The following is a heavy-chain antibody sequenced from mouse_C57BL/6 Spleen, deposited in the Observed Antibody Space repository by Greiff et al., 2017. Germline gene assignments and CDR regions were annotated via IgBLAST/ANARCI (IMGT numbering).Heavy chain of an antibody. CDR3: ARPPYYSNYEMDY. CDR1: GYAFSSSW. J-gene: IGHJ4*01. V-gene: IGHV1-82*01. Sequence: QVQLQQSGPELVKPGASVKISCKASGYAFSSSWMNWVKQRPGKGLEWIGRIYPGDGDTNYNGKFKGKATLTADKSSSTAYMQLSSLTSEDSAVYFCARPPYYSNYEMDYWGQGTSVTVSS. D-gene: IGHD2-5*01. CDR2: IYPGDGDT.